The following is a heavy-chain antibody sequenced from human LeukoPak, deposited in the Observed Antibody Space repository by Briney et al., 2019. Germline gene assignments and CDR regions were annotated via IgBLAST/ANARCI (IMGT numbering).Heavy chain of an antibody. CDR3: AGDQAYYYDSSGYR. V-gene: IGHV3-7*01. Sequence: GGSLRLSCAASGFTFSSYWMSWVRQAPGKGLEWVANIKQDGSEKYYVDSVKGRFTISRDNAKNSLYLQMNSLRAEDTAVYYCAGDQAYYYDSSGYRWGQGTLVTVSS. CDR2: IKQDGSEK. J-gene: IGHJ5*02. CDR1: GFTFSSYW. D-gene: IGHD3-22*01.